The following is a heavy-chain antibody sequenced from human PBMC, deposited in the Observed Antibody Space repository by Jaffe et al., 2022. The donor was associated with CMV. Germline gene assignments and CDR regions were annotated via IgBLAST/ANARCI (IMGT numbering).Heavy chain of an antibody. Sequence: QVQLQESGPGLVKPSETLSLTCTVSGGSISSYYWSWIRQPPGKGLEWIGYIYYSGSTNYNPSLKSRVTISVDTSKNQFSLKLSSVTAADTAVYYCARARGYYYGSGSHFDYWGQGTLVTVSS. CDR2: IYYSGST. V-gene: IGHV4-59*01. D-gene: IGHD3-10*01. J-gene: IGHJ4*02. CDR1: GGSISSYY. CDR3: ARARGYYYGSGSHFDY.